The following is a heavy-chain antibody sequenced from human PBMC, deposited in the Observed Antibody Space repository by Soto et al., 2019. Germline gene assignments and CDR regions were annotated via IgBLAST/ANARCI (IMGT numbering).Heavy chain of an antibody. D-gene: IGHD6-13*01. CDR2: ISAYNGNT. V-gene: IGHV1-18*01. J-gene: IGHJ5*02. CDR3: AGGGAGRGSGSCYAWFDP. Sequence: ASVKVSCKASGYTFTSCGISWVSQAPGQGLEWMGWISAYNGNTNYAQKLQGRVTMTTDTSTSTAYMELRSLRSDDTAVYYCAGGGAGRGSGSCYAWFDPWGQGTLVNVSS. CDR1: GYTFTSCG.